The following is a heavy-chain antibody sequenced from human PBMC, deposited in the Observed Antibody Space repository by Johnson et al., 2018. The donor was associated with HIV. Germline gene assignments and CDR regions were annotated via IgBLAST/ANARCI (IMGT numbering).Heavy chain of an antibody. J-gene: IGHJ3*02. CDR3: ARGLRGYSYIDSFDI. V-gene: IGHV3-20*04. Sequence: VQLVESGGGVVRPGGSLRLSCAASGFTFDNYGVSWVRQAPGKGLEWVSGINWNGCSTGYGDSVKGRFPISRDNAKNSLYLQMNSLRAEDTALYYCARGLRGYSYIDSFDIWGQGTMVTVSS. D-gene: IGHD5-18*01. CDR2: INWNGCST. CDR1: GFTFDNYG.